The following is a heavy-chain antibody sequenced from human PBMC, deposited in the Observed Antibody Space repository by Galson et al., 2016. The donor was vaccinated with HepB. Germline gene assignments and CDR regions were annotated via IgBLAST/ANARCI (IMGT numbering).Heavy chain of an antibody. CDR3: ARVLRYPHYYYAMDV. CDR2: INDSGST. Sequence: LSLTCAVYGGSFSDYYWTWIRQPPGKGLEWIGEINDSGSTTFKPSLRGRVTMSLDTSKRQFYMKVRSVTAADTAVYYCARVLRYPHYYYAMDVWGQGTTVIVSS. CDR1: GGSFSDYY. J-gene: IGHJ6*02. V-gene: IGHV4-34*01. D-gene: IGHD2-2*02.